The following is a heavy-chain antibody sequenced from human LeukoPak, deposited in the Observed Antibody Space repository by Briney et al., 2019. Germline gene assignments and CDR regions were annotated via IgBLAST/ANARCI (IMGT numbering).Heavy chain of an antibody. J-gene: IGHJ4*02. CDR2: TSGSGGST. CDR3: AKDSGGSGSYYNKGYYFDY. V-gene: IGHV3-23*01. D-gene: IGHD3-10*01. Sequence: GGSLRLSCVASGFTFSSYAINWVRQAPGKGLEWVSGTSGSGGSTYYADSVKGRFTISRDNSKNTLYLQMNSLRAEDTAVYYCAKDSGGSGSYYNKGYYFDYWGQGTLVTVSS. CDR1: GFTFSSYA.